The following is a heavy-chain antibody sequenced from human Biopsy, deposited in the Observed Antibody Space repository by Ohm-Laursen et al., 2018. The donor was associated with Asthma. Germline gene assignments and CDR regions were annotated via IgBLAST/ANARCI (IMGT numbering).Heavy chain of an antibody. CDR3: ARVMELELLDY. D-gene: IGHD1-7*01. Sequence: SLRLSCSVSGFSFSNFAIHWIRQAPGKGLEWVSYISSSGATIYYADSVRGRFTISRDNAKNSLYLQMNSLRAEDTAVYYCARVMELELLDYWGQGTLVTVSS. CDR1: GFSFSNFA. CDR2: ISSSGATI. J-gene: IGHJ4*02. V-gene: IGHV3-11*01.